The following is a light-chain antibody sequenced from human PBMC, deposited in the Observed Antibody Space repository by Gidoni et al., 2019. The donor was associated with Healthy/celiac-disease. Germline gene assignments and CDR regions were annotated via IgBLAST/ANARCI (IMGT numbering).Light chain of an antibody. J-gene: IGKJ2*01. CDR1: PRVVSSY. CDR2: GAS. CDR3: QQYGSSPYT. V-gene: IGKV3-20*01. Sequence: ELVLTQSPGPLSLSPGERATLSCRASPRVVSSYLVWYQQKPGQPPRLLIYGASSRATGIPDRFSGSGSGTDFTLTISRLEPEDFAVYYCQQYGSSPYTFGQGTKLEIK.